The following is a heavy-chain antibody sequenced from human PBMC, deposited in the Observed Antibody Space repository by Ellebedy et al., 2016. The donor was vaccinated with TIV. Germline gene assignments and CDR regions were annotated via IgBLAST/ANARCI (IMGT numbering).Heavy chain of an antibody. CDR1: GFTLSTYW. D-gene: IGHD6-13*01. Sequence: GGSLRLXXVASGFTLSTYWMTWVRQAPGKGLEWVANIKQDGSEKYYVDSVKGRFTISRDNANNSLYLQMNSLRAEDTAVYYCAKDPGYESADPDAFERWGQGTMVTVSS. V-gene: IGHV3-7*01. CDR3: AKDPGYESADPDAFER. J-gene: IGHJ3*02. CDR2: IKQDGSEK.